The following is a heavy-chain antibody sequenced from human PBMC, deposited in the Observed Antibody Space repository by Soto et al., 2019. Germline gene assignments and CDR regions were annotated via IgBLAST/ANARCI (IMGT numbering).Heavy chain of an antibody. CDR2: ISAYNGNT. V-gene: IGHV1-18*01. Sequence: QVQLVQSGAEVKKPGASVKVSCKASGYTFTSYGISWVRQAPGQGLEWMGWISAYNGNTNYAQKLQGTVTMITDTSTSTAYMELWSLGSDDTAVYYCAGVALLDCSGGSCYPKYWGQGTLVTVCS. CDR1: GYTFTSYG. CDR3: AGVALLDCSGGSCYPKY. J-gene: IGHJ4*02. D-gene: IGHD2-15*01.